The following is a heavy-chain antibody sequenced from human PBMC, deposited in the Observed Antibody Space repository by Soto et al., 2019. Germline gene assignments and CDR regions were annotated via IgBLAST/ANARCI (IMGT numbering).Heavy chain of an antibody. Sequence: SETLSLTCAASGGSFSGYYWSWIRQPPGKGLEWIGEINHSGSTNYNPSLKSRVTISVDTSKNQFSLKLSSVTAADTAVHYCARGATHYDFWSGSRYYYGMDVWGQGTTVTVSS. D-gene: IGHD3-3*01. CDR2: INHSGST. CDR3: ARGATHYDFWSGSRYYYGMDV. J-gene: IGHJ6*02. V-gene: IGHV4-34*01. CDR1: GGSFSGYY.